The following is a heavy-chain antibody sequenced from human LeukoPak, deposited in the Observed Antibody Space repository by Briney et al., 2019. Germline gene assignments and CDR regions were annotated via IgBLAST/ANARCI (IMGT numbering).Heavy chain of an antibody. CDR2: INHSGST. D-gene: IGHD1-26*01. CDR1: GGSISSNTYY. CDR3: ARLAGATAGDY. Sequence: SATLSLTCSVAGGSISSNTYYWGWIRQPPGKGLEWIGEINHSGSTNYNPSLKSRVTISVDTSKNQFSLKLSSVTAADTAVYYCARLAGATAGDYWGQGTLVTVSS. V-gene: IGHV4-39*07. J-gene: IGHJ4*02.